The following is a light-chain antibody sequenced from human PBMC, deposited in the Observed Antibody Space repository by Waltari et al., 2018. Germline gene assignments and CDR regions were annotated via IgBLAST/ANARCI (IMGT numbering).Light chain of an antibody. J-gene: IGLJ3*02. CDR1: SGDIGNSTF. Sequence: QSALTQPASVSGSPGQSITISCTGTSGDIGNSTFVSWYQQEPGRAPKLIVYDVSQRPSGVSNRFSGSKSGNMASLTISGLQAEDEADYYCSSYTTASSWVFGGGTKLTVL. CDR2: DVS. CDR3: SSYTTASSWV. V-gene: IGLV2-14*01.